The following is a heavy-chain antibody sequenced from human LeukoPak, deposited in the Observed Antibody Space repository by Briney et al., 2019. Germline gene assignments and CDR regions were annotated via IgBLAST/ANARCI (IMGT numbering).Heavy chain of an antibody. CDR1: GDSLSNHG. CDR3: ATGADGPDY. J-gene: IGHJ4*02. V-gene: IGHV1-18*01. CDR2: ISAYNGDT. D-gene: IGHD5-24*01. Sequence: ASVKVSCKASGDSLSNHGISRVRQAPGQGLEWMGWISAYNGDTNYAQKVQGRVTMTTDTSTSTAYMELRSLRSDDTAVYYCATGADGPDYWGQGTLVTVSS.